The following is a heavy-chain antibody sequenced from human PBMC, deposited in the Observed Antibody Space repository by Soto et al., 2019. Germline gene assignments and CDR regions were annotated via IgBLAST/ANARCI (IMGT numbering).Heavy chain of an antibody. CDR3: ARGPLYMVRGVIALYYFDY. J-gene: IGHJ4*02. CDR1: DGSSSGYY. CDR2: INHSGST. D-gene: IGHD3-10*01. Sequence: SETMSLTCAVYDGSSSGYYWSWIRKPTGKGLEWIGEINHSGSTNYNPSLKSRVTISVDTSKNQFSLKLSSVTAADTAVYYCARGPLYMVRGVIALYYFDYWGQGTLVTVSS. V-gene: IGHV4-34*01.